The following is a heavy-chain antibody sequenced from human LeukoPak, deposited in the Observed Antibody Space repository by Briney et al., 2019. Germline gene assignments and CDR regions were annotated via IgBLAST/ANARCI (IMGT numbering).Heavy chain of an antibody. CDR2: INWNGGSR. V-gene: IGHV3-20*04. Sequence: SGGSLRLSCAASGFNFDDYVMTWVRQAPGKGLEWVSGINWNGGSRGYADSVKGRVTISRDNSKNTLYLQMTGLRTEDTAVYFCAKDQLPGYYGSGSFDQWGQGTRVTVSS. D-gene: IGHD3-10*01. J-gene: IGHJ4*02. CDR3: AKDQLPGYYGSGSFDQ. CDR1: GFNFDDYV.